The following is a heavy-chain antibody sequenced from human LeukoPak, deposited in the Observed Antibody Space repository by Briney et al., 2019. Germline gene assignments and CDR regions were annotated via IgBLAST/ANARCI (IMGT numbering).Heavy chain of an antibody. D-gene: IGHD1-1*01. J-gene: IGHJ6*03. CDR1: GGSISSYY. CDR3: ARVSWFPGTSYYYMDV. Sequence: SETLSLTCTVSGGSISSYYWSWIRQPPGKGLVWIGYIHYSGSTNYNPSLKSRATISVDTSKNQFSLKLSSVTAADTAVYYCARVSWFPGTSYYYMDVWGKGTTVTVSS. CDR2: IHYSGST. V-gene: IGHV4-59*01.